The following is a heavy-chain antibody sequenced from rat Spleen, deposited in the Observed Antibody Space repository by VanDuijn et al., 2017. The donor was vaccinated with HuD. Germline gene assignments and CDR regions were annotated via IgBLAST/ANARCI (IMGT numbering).Heavy chain of an antibody. V-gene: IGHV5-22*01. CDR1: GFTFSDYY. Sequence: EVQLVESGGGLVQPGRSLKLSCAASGFTFSDYYMAWVRQAPKKGLEWVASISYEGSSTYYGDSVKGRFTISRDNAENTVYLQMNSLRSEDTATYYCAREGNYGYTDYFDYWGQGVMVTVSS. CDR2: ISYEGSST. D-gene: IGHD1-9*01. CDR3: AREGNYGYTDYFDY. J-gene: IGHJ2*01.